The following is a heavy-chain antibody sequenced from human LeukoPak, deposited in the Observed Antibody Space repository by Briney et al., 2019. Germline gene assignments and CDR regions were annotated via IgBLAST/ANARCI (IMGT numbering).Heavy chain of an antibody. CDR3: ARLGYCSSTSCRPTHFDY. V-gene: IGHV4-39*01. Sequence: SETLSLTCTVSGGSISSSSYYWGWIRQPPGKGLEWIGSIYYSGSTYYNPSLKSRVTISVDTSKNQFSLKLSSVPAADTAVYYCARLGYCSSTSCRPTHFDYWGQGTLVTVSS. CDR1: GGSISSSSYY. CDR2: IYYSGST. D-gene: IGHD2-2*01. J-gene: IGHJ4*02.